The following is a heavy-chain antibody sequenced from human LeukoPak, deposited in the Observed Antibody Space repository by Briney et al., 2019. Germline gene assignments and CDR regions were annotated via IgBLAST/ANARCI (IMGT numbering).Heavy chain of an antibody. J-gene: IGHJ3*02. CDR3: AKDSDWNDASGDAFDI. Sequence: GRSLRLSCAASGFTFDDYAMHWVRQAPGKGLEWVSGISWNSGSIGYADSVKGRFTISRDNAKNSLYLQMNSLRAEDTALYYCAKDSDWNDASGDAFDIWGQGTMVTVSS. D-gene: IGHD1-1*01. CDR1: GFTFDDYA. CDR2: ISWNSGSI. V-gene: IGHV3-9*01.